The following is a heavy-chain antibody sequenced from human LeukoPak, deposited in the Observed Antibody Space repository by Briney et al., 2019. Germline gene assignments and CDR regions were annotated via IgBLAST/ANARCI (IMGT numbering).Heavy chain of an antibody. CDR2: ISAYNGNT. Sequence: DSVKVSCKTSVYTFTSYGISWVRQAPGQGLEWMGWISAYNGNTKSVQKFQGRVTMTIDTSTSTAYMELRSLRSDDTAVFYCARDSSSSWYGWSQDYWGQGTLVTVSS. V-gene: IGHV1-18*01. CDR3: ARDSSSSWYGWSQDY. D-gene: IGHD6-13*01. CDR1: VYTFTSYG. J-gene: IGHJ4*02.